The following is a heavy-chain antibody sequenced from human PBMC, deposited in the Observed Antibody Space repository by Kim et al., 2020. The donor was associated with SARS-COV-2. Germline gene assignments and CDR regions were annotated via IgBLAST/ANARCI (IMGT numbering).Heavy chain of an antibody. V-gene: IGHV4-39*07. Sequence: LKSRVTISVDTSKNQFSLKLSSVTAADTAVYYCAREGRQQLVSPGDAFDIWGQGTMVTVSS. CDR3: AREGRQQLVSPGDAFDI. D-gene: IGHD6-13*01. J-gene: IGHJ3*02.